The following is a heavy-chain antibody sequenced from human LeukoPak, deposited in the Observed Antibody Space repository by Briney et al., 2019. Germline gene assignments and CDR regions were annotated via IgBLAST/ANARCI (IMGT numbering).Heavy chain of an antibody. J-gene: IGHJ5*02. CDR3: ARGLATVTHNWFDP. Sequence: GASVKVSCKASGYTFTGYYMHWVRQAPGQGLEWMGRINPNSGGTNYAQKLQGRVTMTTDTSTSTAYMELRSLRSDDTAVYYCARGLATVTHNWFDPWGQGTLVTASS. CDR2: INPNSGGT. CDR1: GYTFTGYY. V-gene: IGHV1-2*06. D-gene: IGHD4-17*01.